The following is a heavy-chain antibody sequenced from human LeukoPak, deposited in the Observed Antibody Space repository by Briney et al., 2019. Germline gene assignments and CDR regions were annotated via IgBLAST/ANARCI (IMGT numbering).Heavy chain of an antibody. CDR1: GCSISSYH. CDR3: ARGHSDSWSVFDY. D-gene: IGHD6-13*01. Sequence: KPSETLSLTCTVSGCSISSYHWSWIRQPAGKGLEWIGRMQTSGRIDYNLSLKSRLTMSVDRSKNQLSLKLSSVIAADTAVYYCARGHSDSWSVFDYWGQGTLVTISS. J-gene: IGHJ4*02. V-gene: IGHV4-4*07. CDR2: MQTSGRI.